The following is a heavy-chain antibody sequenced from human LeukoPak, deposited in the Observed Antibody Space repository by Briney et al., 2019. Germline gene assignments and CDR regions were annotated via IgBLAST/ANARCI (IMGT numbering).Heavy chain of an antibody. CDR2: ISYSGST. J-gene: IGHJ1*01. Sequence: SETLSLTCAVYGRSFSGYYWSWIRQPPGKGLEWIGEISYSGSTKYNPSLKSRVNISVDTSKNQFSLKLSSVTAAHTAVYYCARGEYYSGGSCRNRGYFQHWGQGTLVTVSS. V-gene: IGHV4-34*01. CDR3: ARGEYYSGGSCRNRGYFQH. CDR1: GRSFSGYY. D-gene: IGHD2-15*01.